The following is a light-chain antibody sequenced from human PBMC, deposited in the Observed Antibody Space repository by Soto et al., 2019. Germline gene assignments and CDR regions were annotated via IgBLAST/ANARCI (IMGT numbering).Light chain of an antibody. V-gene: IGKV1D-12*01. CDR2: AAS. CDR1: QGIGRW. CDR3: QQANSFPPT. Sequence: DLQMTQSPSSVSASVGDRVTITCRASQGIGRWLAWYQQKPGKAPKLLIYAASSLQSEVPSRFSGSGSGTDFTLTISSLQPEDFATYHCQQANSFPPTFGGGTKVEIQ. J-gene: IGKJ4*01.